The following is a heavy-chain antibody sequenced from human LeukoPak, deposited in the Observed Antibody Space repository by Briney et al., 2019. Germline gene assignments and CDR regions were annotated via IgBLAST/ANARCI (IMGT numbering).Heavy chain of an antibody. CDR3: AKAGMTRFDY. J-gene: IGHJ4*02. V-gene: IGHV3-20*04. D-gene: IGHD1-20*01. CDR2: INWNGGST. Sequence: PGGSLRLSCAASGFTFDDYGMSWVRQAPGKGLEWVSGINWNGGSTGYADSVKGRFTISRDNSKNTLYLQMNSLRAEDTAVYYCAKAGMTRFDYWGQGIMVTVSS. CDR1: GFTFDDYG.